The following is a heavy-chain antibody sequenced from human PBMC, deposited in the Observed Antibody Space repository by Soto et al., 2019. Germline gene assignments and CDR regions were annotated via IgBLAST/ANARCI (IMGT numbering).Heavy chain of an antibody. J-gene: IGHJ6*02. CDR3: ARELRAGTVVEASMDV. CDR2: IIPIFGTA. D-gene: IGHD6-19*01. CDR1: GGTFSSYA. Sequence: ASVKVSCKASGGTFSSYAISWVRQAPGQGLEWMGGIIPIFGTANYAQKFQGRVTITADESTSTAYMELSSLRSEDTAVYYCARELRAGTVVEASMDVCGQGTTVTVSS. V-gene: IGHV1-69*13.